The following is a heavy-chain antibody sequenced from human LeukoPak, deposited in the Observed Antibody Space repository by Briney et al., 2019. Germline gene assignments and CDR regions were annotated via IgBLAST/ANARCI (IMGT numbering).Heavy chain of an antibody. J-gene: IGHJ4*02. CDR2: ISSSSSVT. V-gene: IGHV3-48*01. Sequence: QSGGSLRLSCAASGFTFSSYSMNWVRQAPGKGLEWVSSISSSSSVTHYADSVKGRFTISRDNAKNSLYLQMNGLRAEDTAVYYCAREDFWSAYRIDYWGQGTLVTVSS. CDR3: AREDFWSAYRIDY. D-gene: IGHD3-3*01. CDR1: GFTFSSYS.